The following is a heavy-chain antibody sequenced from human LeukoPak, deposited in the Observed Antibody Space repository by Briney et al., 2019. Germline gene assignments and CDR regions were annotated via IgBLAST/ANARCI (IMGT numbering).Heavy chain of an antibody. J-gene: IGHJ4*02. V-gene: IGHV5-51*01. CDR1: DYSFTNYW. Sequence: GESLKISCQGSDYSFTNYWIGWVRRMPGKGLEWMGIIYPGDSDTRYSPSFQGQVTISADKSISTAYLQWSSLKASDTAMYYCATRVGTTGLDSWGQGTLVTVSS. CDR2: IYPGDSDT. CDR3: ATRVGTTGLDS. D-gene: IGHD1-26*01.